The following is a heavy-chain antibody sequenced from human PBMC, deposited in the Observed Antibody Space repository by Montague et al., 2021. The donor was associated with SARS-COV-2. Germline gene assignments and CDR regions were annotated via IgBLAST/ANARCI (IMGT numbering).Heavy chain of an antibody. CDR3: ARGRRRYNWRDETSYYYGMDV. CDR1: GDSISSYY. J-gene: IGHJ6*02. Sequence: SETLSLTCSVSGDSISSYYYSWIRQPPGKGLEWIGHVYHSGATNYNPSLRSRVIILLDRSKKQVSLKLSSVTAADTAVYYCARGRRRYNWRDETSYYYGMDVWGQGTTVTVSS. V-gene: IGHV4-59*12. CDR2: VYHSGAT. D-gene: IGHD1-20*01.